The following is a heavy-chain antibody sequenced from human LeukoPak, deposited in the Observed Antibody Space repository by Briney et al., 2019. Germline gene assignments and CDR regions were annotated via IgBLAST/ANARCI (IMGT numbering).Heavy chain of an antibody. D-gene: IGHD2-8*01. Sequence: SETLSLTCTVSGGSIGSSNYYWGWIRQPSGKGLEWVGSIYYSGTTYYNPSLKSRVTISVDTSKNQFPLKLSSVTAADTAVYYCARDRRGGLMVYGDFYFDYWGQGTLVTVSS. J-gene: IGHJ4*02. CDR2: IYYSGTT. V-gene: IGHV4-39*06. CDR1: GGSIGSSNYY. CDR3: ARDRRGGLMVYGDFYFDY.